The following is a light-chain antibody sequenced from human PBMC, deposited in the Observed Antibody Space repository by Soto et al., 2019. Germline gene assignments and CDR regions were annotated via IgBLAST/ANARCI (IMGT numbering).Light chain of an antibody. Sequence: QSGLTHPPSAAGSPGQSVTISCTGTKNDIGVYDFVSWYQHHPGKAPRLIIYEVVQRPSGVPDRFSGSKSGNTASLTVSGLQAADEADYFCKSYAGSNTYVFGRGTKVTVL. CDR2: EVV. CDR1: KNDIGVYDF. J-gene: IGLJ1*01. V-gene: IGLV2-8*01. CDR3: KSYAGSNTYV.